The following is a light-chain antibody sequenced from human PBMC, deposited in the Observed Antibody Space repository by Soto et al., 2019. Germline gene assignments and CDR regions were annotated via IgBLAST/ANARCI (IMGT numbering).Light chain of an antibody. CDR3: QQYNDYWT. Sequence: DIQMTLSPSTLSASVGDRVVITCRASQIITTWLAWYQQKPGKAPKLLIYDASSLESGVPSRFSGSGSGTEFTLTISRLQPDDFATYYCQQYNDYWTFGQGTKVDIK. CDR1: QIITTW. V-gene: IGKV1-5*01. J-gene: IGKJ1*01. CDR2: DAS.